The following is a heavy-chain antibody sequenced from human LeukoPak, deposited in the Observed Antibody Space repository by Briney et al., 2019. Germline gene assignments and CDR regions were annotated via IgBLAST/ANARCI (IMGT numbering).Heavy chain of an antibody. CDR2: ITYDGGKE. J-gene: IGHJ4*02. D-gene: IGHD1-26*01. CDR1: GFTFSSYA. Sequence: GGSLRLSCAASGFTFSSYAMHWVRQAPGKGLEWVAVITYDGGKEYYADSVKGRFTISRDNSKSTLYLQMNSLRAEDTVVYYCARDQTGSYCINYWGQGTLVTVSS. V-gene: IGHV3-30-3*01. CDR3: ARDQTGSYCINY.